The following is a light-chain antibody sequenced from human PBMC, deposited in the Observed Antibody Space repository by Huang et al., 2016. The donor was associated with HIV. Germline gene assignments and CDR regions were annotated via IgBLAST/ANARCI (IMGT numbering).Light chain of an antibody. Sequence: IVMTQSPAALSVSPGERATLSCRASQSVSSNLAWYQQQPGQAPRLLISGASTRATGIPARFSGSGSGTEFTLTISSLQSEDVAVYHCQQYNNWSQTFGQGTKVEIK. CDR3: QQYNNWSQT. CDR2: GAS. CDR1: QSVSSN. V-gene: IGKV3-15*01. J-gene: IGKJ1*01.